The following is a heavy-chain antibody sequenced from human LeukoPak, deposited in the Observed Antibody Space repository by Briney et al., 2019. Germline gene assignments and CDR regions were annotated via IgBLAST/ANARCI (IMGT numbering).Heavy chain of an antibody. Sequence: SETLSLTCTVSGGSISSSSYYWGWIRQPPGKGLEWIGSIYYSGSTYYNPSLKSRVTISVDTSKNQFSLKLSSVTAADTAVYYCARPTYYDFWSDLFDPWGQGTLVTVSS. CDR2: IYYSGST. CDR3: ARPTYYDFWSDLFDP. J-gene: IGHJ5*02. CDR1: GGSISSSSYY. D-gene: IGHD3-3*01. V-gene: IGHV4-39*01.